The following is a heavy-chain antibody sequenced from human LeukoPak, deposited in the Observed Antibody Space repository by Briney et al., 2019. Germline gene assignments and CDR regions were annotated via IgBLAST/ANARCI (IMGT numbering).Heavy chain of an antibody. V-gene: IGHV3-30*02. CDR2: IRYDGSNK. CDR1: GFSLSSYS. Sequence: PGGSLRLSCVVSGFSLSSYSMNWVRQAPGKGLEWVAFIRYDGSNKYYADSVKGRFTISRDNSKNTLYLQMGSLRAEDMAVYYCARIGDSSGSFDYWGQGTLVTVSS. J-gene: IGHJ4*02. CDR3: ARIGDSSGSFDY. D-gene: IGHD6-19*01.